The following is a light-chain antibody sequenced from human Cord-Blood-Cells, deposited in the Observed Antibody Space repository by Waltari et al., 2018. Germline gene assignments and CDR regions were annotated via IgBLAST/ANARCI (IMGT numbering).Light chain of an antibody. CDR1: SRNVGSYYL. CDR2: EVS. V-gene: IGLV2-23*02. J-gene: IGLJ1*01. CDR3: GSDAGSSTPYG. Sequence: QSALTQHASVTGSPGQALTISCTGTSRNVGSYYLVSWYQQHPGKAPKLMIYEVSKQPSGVSNRVAGAKSGNTASLTISGLHAEDEADDYCGSDAGSSTPYGFGTGTKVTVL.